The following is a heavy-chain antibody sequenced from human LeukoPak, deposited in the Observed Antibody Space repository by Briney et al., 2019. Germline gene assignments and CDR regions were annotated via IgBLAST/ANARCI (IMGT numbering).Heavy chain of an antibody. J-gene: IGHJ5*02. CDR3: ARAGMTTVSPWGSDP. Sequence: SETLSLTCTVPGGSISSSSYYWGWIRQPPGKGLEWIGYIYSSGTTNYNPSLKSRLTISVDTPKNQFSQKLSSVTAADTAVYYCARAGMTTVSPWGSDPWGQGTLVTVSS. D-gene: IGHD4-17*01. CDR1: GGSISSSSYY. CDR2: IYSSGTT. V-gene: IGHV4-61*05.